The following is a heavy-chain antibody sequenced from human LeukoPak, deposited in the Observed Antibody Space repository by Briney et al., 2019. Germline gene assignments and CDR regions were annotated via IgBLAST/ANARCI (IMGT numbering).Heavy chain of an antibody. CDR2: IIPIFGTA. J-gene: IGHJ4*02. Sequence: SVKVSCKASGGTFSSHAISWVRQAPGQGLEWMGGIIPIFGTANYAQKFQGRVTITADESTSTAYMELSSLRSEDTAVYYCARGGHGGNSAYFDYWGQGTLVTVSS. V-gene: IGHV1-69*13. D-gene: IGHD4-23*01. CDR1: GGTFSSHA. CDR3: ARGGHGGNSAYFDY.